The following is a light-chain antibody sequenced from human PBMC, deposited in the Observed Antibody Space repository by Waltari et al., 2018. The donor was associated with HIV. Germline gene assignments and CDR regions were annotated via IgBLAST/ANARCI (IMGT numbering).Light chain of an antibody. V-gene: IGLV2-11*01. CDR2: DLT. CDR3: CSFAGSYTWL. CDR1: SSDVGGYHY. Sequence: QSALTQPRSVSGSPGQSVTISCTGTSSDVGGYHYVSWYQQLPGKPPKLMIYDLTERPSGVPDRFSGSKSGNTASLTISGLQAEDEADYYCCSFAGSYTWLFGGGTKLTVL. J-gene: IGLJ2*01.